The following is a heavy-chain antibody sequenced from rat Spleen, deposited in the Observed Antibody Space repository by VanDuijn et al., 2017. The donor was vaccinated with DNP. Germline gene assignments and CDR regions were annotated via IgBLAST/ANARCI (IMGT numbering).Heavy chain of an antibody. CDR3: TTDPTTRVPSDWYFDF. CDR1: GFTFSDYN. D-gene: IGHD1-4*01. Sequence: EVQLVESGGGLVQPGRSLKLSCAASGFTFSDYNMAWVRQAPKKGLEWVATITNSGGSTYYRDSVKGRFTISRDNAKSTLYLQMDSLRSEDTATYYCTTDPTTRVPSDWYFDFWGPGTMVTVSS. J-gene: IGHJ1*01. V-gene: IGHV5-20*01. CDR2: ITNSGGST.